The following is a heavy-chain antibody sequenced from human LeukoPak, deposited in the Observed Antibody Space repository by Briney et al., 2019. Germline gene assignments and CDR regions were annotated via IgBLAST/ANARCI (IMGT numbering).Heavy chain of an antibody. D-gene: IGHD6-6*01. V-gene: IGHV3-21*01. CDR1: GFTFSSYS. CDR3: ARDGEQLARFDY. J-gene: IGHJ4*02. CDR2: ISSSSSYI. Sequence: GGSLRLSCAASGFTFSSYSMNWVRQAPGKGLEWVSSISSSSSYIYYADSVKGRFTISRDNAKNSLYLQMNSLRAKDTAVYYCARDGEQLARFDYWGQGTLVTVSS.